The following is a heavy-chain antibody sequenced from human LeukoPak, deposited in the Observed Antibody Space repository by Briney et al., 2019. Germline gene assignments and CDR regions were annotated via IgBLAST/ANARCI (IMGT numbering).Heavy chain of an antibody. V-gene: IGHV3-74*01. CDR1: GFTLSSFW. D-gene: IGHD3-3*01. Sequence: GGSLRLSCAASGFTLSSFWMHWVRQAPGKGLVWVSRVKGDGSSTTYADSVKGRFTISRDNAKNTLYLQMNSLRAEDTAVYFCASYGLDFDFALDYWGQGALVTVSS. CDR3: ASYGLDFDFALDY. J-gene: IGHJ4*02. CDR2: VKGDGSST.